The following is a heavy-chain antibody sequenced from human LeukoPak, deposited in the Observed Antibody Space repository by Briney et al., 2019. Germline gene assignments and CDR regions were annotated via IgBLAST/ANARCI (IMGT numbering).Heavy chain of an antibody. CDR2: IFYSGST. CDR1: GGSISSYY. V-gene: IGHV4-59*08. Sequence: AETLSLTCTVSGGSISSYYWSWIQQPPGKGLEWIGYIFYSGSTDHNPSIKSRVTISVDTSKRQFSLKLNSVTAGDTAVYYCATLTTVVTAYYFDYWGQGTLVTVSS. D-gene: IGHD4-23*01. CDR3: ATLTTVVTAYYFDY. J-gene: IGHJ4*02.